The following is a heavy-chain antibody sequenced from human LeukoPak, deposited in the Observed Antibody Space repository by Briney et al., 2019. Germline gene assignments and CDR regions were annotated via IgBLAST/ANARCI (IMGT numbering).Heavy chain of an antibody. CDR1: GGSINTGGYY. CDR2: IYYSGST. Sequence: SETLSLTCTVSGGSINTGGYYWSWIRQHPGKGLEWIGYIYYSGSTYYSPSLESRLTISVDTSQNHFSLKLSSVTAADTAIYYCARGGSGSYGVYYYMDVWDKGTTVTVSS. V-gene: IGHV4-31*03. D-gene: IGHD3-10*01. CDR3: ARGGSGSYGVYYYMDV. J-gene: IGHJ6*03.